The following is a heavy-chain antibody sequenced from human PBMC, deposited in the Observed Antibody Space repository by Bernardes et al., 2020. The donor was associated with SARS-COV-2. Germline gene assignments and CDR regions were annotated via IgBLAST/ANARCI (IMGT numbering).Heavy chain of an antibody. J-gene: IGHJ5*02. CDR2: ISYEGSIK. V-gene: IGHV3-30*18. CDR1: GFSFNNYG. CDR3: AKDLRASKKNSGSDPFDP. Sequence: GGSLRLSCATSGFSFNNYGLHWVRQAPGKGPEWVAVISYEGSIKYYADSVGGRFTISRDSSRNTLFLDMKSLRAEDTAVYYCAKDLRASKKNSGSDPFDPWGQGTLVTVSS. D-gene: IGHD1-26*01.